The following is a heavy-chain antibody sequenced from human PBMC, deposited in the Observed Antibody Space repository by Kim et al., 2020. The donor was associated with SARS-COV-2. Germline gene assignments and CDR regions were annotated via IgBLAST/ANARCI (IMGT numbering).Heavy chain of an antibody. Sequence: TNYNPSLKSRVTISVDTSKNQFSLKLSSVTAADTAVYYCARDLSGSGADDPWGQGTLVTVSS. CDR3: ARDLSGSGADDP. V-gene: IGHV4-59*01. D-gene: IGHD1-26*01. CDR2: T. J-gene: IGHJ5*02.